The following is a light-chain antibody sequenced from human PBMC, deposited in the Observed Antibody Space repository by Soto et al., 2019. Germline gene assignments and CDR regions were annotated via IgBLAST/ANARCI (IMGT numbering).Light chain of an antibody. V-gene: IGKV3-20*01. CDR2: GVS. CDR3: QQYDNSVWT. J-gene: IGKJ1*01. Sequence: EIVLTQSPGTLSLSPGERATLSCRASESVSSTSLAWYQPKPGQAPRLLMYGVSSRATGIPDRFSGSGSGTDFTLTINRLEPEDFAVYFCQQYDNSVWTFGQGTKVEIK. CDR1: ESVSSTS.